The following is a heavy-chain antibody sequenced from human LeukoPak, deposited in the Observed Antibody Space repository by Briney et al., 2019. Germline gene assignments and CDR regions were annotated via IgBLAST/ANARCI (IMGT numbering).Heavy chain of an antibody. D-gene: IGHD3-10*01. CDR1: GYTFTGYY. V-gene: IGHV1-2*02. CDR3: ARDPIDYYGSGSYSPVLLYDSSGYPTRRHYYYMDV. J-gene: IGHJ6*03. Sequence: ASVKVSCKASGYTFTGYYMHWVRQAPGQGLEWMGWINPNSGGTNYEQKLQGRVTMTTDTSTSTAYMELRSLRSDDTAVYYCARDPIDYYGSGSYSPVLLYDSSGYPTRRHYYYMDVWGKGTTVTISS. CDR2: INPNSGGT.